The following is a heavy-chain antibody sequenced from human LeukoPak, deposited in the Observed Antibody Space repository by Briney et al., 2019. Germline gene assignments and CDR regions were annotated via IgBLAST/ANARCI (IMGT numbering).Heavy chain of an antibody. D-gene: IGHD4-17*01. J-gene: IGHJ4*02. CDR1: GGSISGYY. Sequence: PSETLSLTCTVSGGSISGYYWSWIRQPPGKGLEWIGEINHSGSTNYNPSLKSRVTISVDTSKNQFSLKLSSVTAADTAVYYCARPQTYGDFDYWGQGTLVTVSS. CDR3: ARPQTYGDFDY. V-gene: IGHV4-34*01. CDR2: INHSGST.